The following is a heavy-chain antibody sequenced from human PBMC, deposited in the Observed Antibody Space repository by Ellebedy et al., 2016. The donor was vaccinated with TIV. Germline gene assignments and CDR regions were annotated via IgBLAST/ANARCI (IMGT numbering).Heavy chain of an antibody. D-gene: IGHD3-16*01. J-gene: IGHJ5*02. Sequence: GSLRLSCTVSGASMGSYYWNWIRQPPGKGLEYIGYIYYSGSTNYNPSLKSRVTISVDRAKSQFSLRLTSVTAADTAVYYCAGGDIARTPAGERNWFDPWGQGILVTVSS. V-gene: IGHV4-59*01. CDR2: IYYSGST. CDR1: GASMGSYY. CDR3: AGGDIARTPAGERNWFDP.